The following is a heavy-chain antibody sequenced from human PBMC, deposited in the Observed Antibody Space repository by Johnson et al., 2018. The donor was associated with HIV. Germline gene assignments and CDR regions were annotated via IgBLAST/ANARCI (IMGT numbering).Heavy chain of an antibody. CDR2: TSYDGSNK. J-gene: IGHJ3*02. CDR1: GFPFSSYG. CDR3: AKSGLFVLVVYAPDVFDI. Sequence: VQLVESGGGVVQPGRSLRLSCAASGFPFSSYGMHWVRQAPGKGLEWVAVTSYDGSNKYYADSVKGRFTISRDNSKNTLYLQMNSLRPEDTAVYYCAKSGLFVLVVYAPDVFDIWGQVTMVTVSS. D-gene: IGHD2-8*02. V-gene: IGHV3-30*18.